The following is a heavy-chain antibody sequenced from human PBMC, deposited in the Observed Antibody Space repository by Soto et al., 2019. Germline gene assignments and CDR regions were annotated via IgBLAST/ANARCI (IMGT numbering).Heavy chain of an antibody. D-gene: IGHD6-25*01. V-gene: IGHV5-51*01. CDR3: ARGGYSGNSKDPFYI. J-gene: IGHJ3*02. CDR2: IYPGDSDT. CDR1: GYSFTSYW. Sequence: PGESLKISCKGSGYSFTSYWISWVRQMPGKGLEWMGIIYPGDSDTRYSPSFQGQVTISADKSISTAYLQWSSLKASDTAMFYCARGGYSGNSKDPFYIWGPGTMVTVSS.